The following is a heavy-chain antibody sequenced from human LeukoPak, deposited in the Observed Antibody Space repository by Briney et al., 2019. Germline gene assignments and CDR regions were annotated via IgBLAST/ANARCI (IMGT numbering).Heavy chain of an antibody. CDR3: ASEPYCGGDCYHYYFDY. V-gene: IGHV3-9*01. Sequence: GRSLRLSCAASGFTFDDYAMHWVRQAPGKGLEWVSGISWNSGSIGYADSGKGRFTISRDNAKNSLYLQMNSLRGEDTAVYYCASEPYCGGDCYHYYFDYWGQGTLVTVSS. CDR2: ISWNSGSI. CDR1: GFTFDDYA. D-gene: IGHD2-21*02. J-gene: IGHJ4*02.